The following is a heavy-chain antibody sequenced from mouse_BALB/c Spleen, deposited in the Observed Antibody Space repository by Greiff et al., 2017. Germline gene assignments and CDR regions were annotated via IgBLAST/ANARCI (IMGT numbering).Heavy chain of an antibody. CDR2: LYPGDGST. V-gene: IGHV1S56*01. CDR1: GYTFTSYY. D-gene: IGHD2-2*01. CDR3: ASGGWLRAWFAY. Sequence: QVQLQQSGPELAKPGASVKMSCKASGYTFTSYYIHWVKQRPGQGLEWIGWLYPGDGSTKYNEKFKGKTTLTAVKSSSTAYMLLSSLTSEDSAIYFCASGGWLRAWFAYWGQGTLVTVSA. J-gene: IGHJ3*01.